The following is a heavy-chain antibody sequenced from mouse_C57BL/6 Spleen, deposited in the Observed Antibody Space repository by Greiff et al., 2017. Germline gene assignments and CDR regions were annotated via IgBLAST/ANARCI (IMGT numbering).Heavy chain of an antibody. J-gene: IGHJ2*01. V-gene: IGHV3-6*01. CDR1: GYSITSGYY. Sequence: EVQRVESGPGLVKPSQSLSLTCSVTGYSITSGYYWNWIRQFPGNKLEWMGYISYDGSNNYNPSLKNRISITRETSKNQFFLKLNSVTTEDTATYYCARADYDYDGYFDYWGQGTTLTVSS. CDR3: ARADYDYDGYFDY. D-gene: IGHD2-4*01. CDR2: ISYDGSN.